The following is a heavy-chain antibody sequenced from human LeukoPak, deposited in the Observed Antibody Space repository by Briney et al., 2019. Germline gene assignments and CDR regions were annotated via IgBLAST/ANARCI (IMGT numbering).Heavy chain of an antibody. D-gene: IGHD2-15*01. V-gene: IGHV3-21*01. CDR3: ASGSGYCSGGSCSDY. CDR1: GFTFAKYH. CDR2: ISSGSGYI. J-gene: IGHJ4*02. Sequence: PGGSLRLSCAASGFTFAKYHMNWVRQAPGKGLEGVSAISSGSGYIYYADSVKGRFTISRDNAKNSLYMQMNSPRAEDTAVYYCASGSGYCSGGSCSDYWGQGTLVTVSS.